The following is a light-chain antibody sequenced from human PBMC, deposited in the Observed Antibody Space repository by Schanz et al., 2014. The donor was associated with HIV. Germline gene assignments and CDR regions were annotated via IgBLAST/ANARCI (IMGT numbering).Light chain of an antibody. J-gene: IGKJ1*01. CDR2: GAS. CDR3: LHHNTYPRT. Sequence: DIQLTQSPSSLSASVGDRVTITCRASQSIDNYLNWYQQKPGKAPKLLITGASDLQAWVPSRFSGRASGTSFTLTISSLQPEDFATYYCLHHNTYPRTFGQGTKVEIK. CDR1: QSIDNY. V-gene: IGKV1-39*01.